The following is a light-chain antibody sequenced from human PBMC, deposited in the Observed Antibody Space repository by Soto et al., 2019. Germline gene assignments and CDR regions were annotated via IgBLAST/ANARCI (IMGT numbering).Light chain of an antibody. CDR2: WSS. V-gene: IGKV4-1*01. J-gene: IGKJ3*01. CDR3: QQYQSLPFT. Sequence: DIVMTQSPDSLSVSLGERATIKCRYSQSVLHRSNGNNYIAWYQQKPGQPPKLLIYWSSTRDSGVPDRFIGSGAGTDFTLTVSSLHAEDVAVYDCQQYQSLPFTVGPGTKVHIE. CDR1: QSVLHRSNGNNY.